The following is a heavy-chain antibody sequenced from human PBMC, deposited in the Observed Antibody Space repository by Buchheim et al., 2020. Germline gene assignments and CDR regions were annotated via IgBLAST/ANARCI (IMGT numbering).Heavy chain of an antibody. V-gene: IGHV3-72*01. CDR3: ARDRTGGSFDY. J-gene: IGHJ4*02. Sequence: EVQLVESGGGLVQPGGSLRLSCVASGFTSSDHFMDWVRQAPGKGLEWVGRTRNKANSYSTEYAASVKGRFIVSRDDSRNSLYLQMNSLKAEDTAVYYCARDRTGGSFDYWGQG. CDR1: GFTSSDHF. CDR2: TRNKANSYST. D-gene: IGHD2-8*02.